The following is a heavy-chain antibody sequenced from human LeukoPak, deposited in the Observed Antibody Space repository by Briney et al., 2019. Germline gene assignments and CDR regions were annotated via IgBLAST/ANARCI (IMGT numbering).Heavy chain of an antibody. CDR3: VADLPGTNSPYFDY. CDR1: GFTFSAAW. CDR2: IKSKSNGGTT. V-gene: IGHV3-15*01. Sequence: GGSLRLSCAASGFTFSAAWMNWVRQAPGKGLEWVGRIKSKSNGGTTDFAAPGRDRFTIARDDSKTTLNLKMASLRTEDTAVYSCVADLPGTNSPYFDYWGQGTLVTVSS. D-gene: IGHD4/OR15-4a*01. J-gene: IGHJ4*02.